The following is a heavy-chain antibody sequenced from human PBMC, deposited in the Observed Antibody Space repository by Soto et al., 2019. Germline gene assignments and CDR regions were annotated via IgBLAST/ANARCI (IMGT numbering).Heavy chain of an antibody. CDR3: ARGDAVDL. CDR2: IYYSGTT. CDR1: GGSISSGGYY. J-gene: IGHJ3*01. Sequence: PSETLSLTCTVSGGSISSGGYYWSWIRQHPGKGLEWIGYIYYSGTTYYNPSLQSRVTISVDTSKNQFSLKLSSVTAADTAVYYCARGDAVDLWGPGTMVTVSS. V-gene: IGHV4-39*01.